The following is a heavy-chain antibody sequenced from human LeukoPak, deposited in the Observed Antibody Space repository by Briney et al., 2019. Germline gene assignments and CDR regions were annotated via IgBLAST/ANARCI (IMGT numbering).Heavy chain of an antibody. V-gene: IGHV4-59*01. CDR1: GGSISSYY. Sequence: SETLSLTCTVSGGSISSYYWSWIRQPPGKGLEWIGYIYYSGSTNYNPSLKSRVTISVDTSKNQFSLKLSSVTAADTAVYYCARVGNSYGYYMDVWGKGTTVTVCS. CDR3: ARVGNSYGYYMDV. CDR2: IYYSGST. D-gene: IGHD5-18*01. J-gene: IGHJ6*03.